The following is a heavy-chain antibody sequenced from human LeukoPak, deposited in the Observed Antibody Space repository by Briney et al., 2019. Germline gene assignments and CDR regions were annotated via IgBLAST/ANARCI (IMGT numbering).Heavy chain of an antibody. CDR3: ARRGPSGRSLDY. D-gene: IGHD1-26*01. Sequence: SETLSLTCNVSGGSISSSSYYWGWIRQPPGKGLEWIGSMYYGGSTYYNPSLKSRVTISVDTSKNKFSLKLSSVTAADTAVYYCARRGPSGRSLDYWGQGTLVTVSS. J-gene: IGHJ4*02. CDR1: GGSISSSSYY. V-gene: IGHV4-39*01. CDR2: MYYGGST.